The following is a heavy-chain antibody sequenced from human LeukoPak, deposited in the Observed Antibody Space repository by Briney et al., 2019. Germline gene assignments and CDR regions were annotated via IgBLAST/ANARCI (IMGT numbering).Heavy chain of an antibody. J-gene: IGHJ6*02. Sequence: SETLSLTCTVSGGSISSYYWSWIRQPPGKGLEWIAYISDIGSINYNPSLKSRVTISLDTSKNQFSLKLSSVTAADTAVYYCARGSVKNYDFWSGRYYYYYYGMDVWGQGTTVTVSS. CDR2: ISDIGSI. V-gene: IGHV4-59*12. CDR3: ARGSVKNYDFWSGRYYYYYYGMDV. D-gene: IGHD3-3*01. CDR1: GGSISSYY.